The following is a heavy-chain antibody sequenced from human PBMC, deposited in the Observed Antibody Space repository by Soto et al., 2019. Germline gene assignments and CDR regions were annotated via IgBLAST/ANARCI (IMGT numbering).Heavy chain of an antibody. V-gene: IGHV3-23*01. J-gene: IGHJ4*02. Sequence: GGSLRLSCAASGFAFSSYSMNWVRQAPGKGLEWVSALSSSGSSTYYADSVKGRFTISRDASNNTLFLQMNSLRVEDTAIYFCAKGVSSGSYTDFDSWGQGTLVTVSS. CDR2: LSSSGSST. D-gene: IGHD1-26*01. CDR1: GFAFSSYS. CDR3: AKGVSSGSYTDFDS.